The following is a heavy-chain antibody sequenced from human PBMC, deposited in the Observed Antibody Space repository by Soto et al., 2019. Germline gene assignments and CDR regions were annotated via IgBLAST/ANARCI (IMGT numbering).Heavy chain of an antibody. J-gene: IGHJ3*02. CDR2: IYYSGST. V-gene: IGHV4-30-4*01. Sequence: PSETLSLTCTVSGGSISSGDYYWSWIRQPPGKGLEWIGYIYYSGSTYYNPSLKSRVTISVDTSKNQFSLKLSSVTAADTAVYYCARDRYYYDSSGYYPHGAFDIWGQGTMVTVSS. CDR3: ARDRYYYDSSGYYPHGAFDI. D-gene: IGHD3-22*01. CDR1: GGSISSGDYY.